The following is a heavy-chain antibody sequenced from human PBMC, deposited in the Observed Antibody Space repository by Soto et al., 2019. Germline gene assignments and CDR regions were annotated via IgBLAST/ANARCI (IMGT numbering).Heavy chain of an antibody. CDR2: IGTAGDT. D-gene: IGHD3-22*01. V-gene: IGHV3-13*01. CDR1: GFTFSSYD. CDR3: ARVEYYYECSGYYYRY. J-gene: IGHJ4*03. Sequence: GRSLRLSCAASGFTFSSYDMHWVRQATGKGLEWVSAIGTAGDTCYPGSVKGRFTISRENAKNSLYLQMNSLRAGDTAVYYCARVEYYYECSGYYYRYWGQGTLVTVSS.